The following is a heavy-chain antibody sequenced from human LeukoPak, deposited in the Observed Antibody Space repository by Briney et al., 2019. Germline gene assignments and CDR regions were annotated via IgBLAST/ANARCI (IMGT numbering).Heavy chain of an antibody. V-gene: IGHV4-39*07. J-gene: IGHJ3*02. CDR3: ARDPPNWTAFDI. D-gene: IGHD1-1*01. CDR1: SGSISSSSYY. Sequence: TASETLSLTCTVSSGSISSSSYYWGWIRQPPGKGLEWIGSIYYSGSTYYNPSLKSRVTISVDMSKNQFSLKLSSVTAADTAVYYCARDPPNWTAFDIWGQGTMVTVSS. CDR2: IYYSGST.